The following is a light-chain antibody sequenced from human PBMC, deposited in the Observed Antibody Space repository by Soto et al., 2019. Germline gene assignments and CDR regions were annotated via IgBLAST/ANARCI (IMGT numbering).Light chain of an antibody. J-gene: IGLJ1*01. CDR3: SSYVGSDVFV. V-gene: IGLV2-14*01. CDR1: SSDVGGYNY. CDR2: EVS. Sequence: QSVLTQPASVSGSPGQSITISCTGSSSDVGGYNYVSWYQQHPGKAPKLIIYEVSNRPSGVSNRFSGSKSGNTASLTISGLQAEDEADYYCSSYVGSDVFVFGTGTKVTVL.